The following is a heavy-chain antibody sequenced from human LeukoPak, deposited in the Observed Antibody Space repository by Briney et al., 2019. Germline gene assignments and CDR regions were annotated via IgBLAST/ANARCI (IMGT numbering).Heavy chain of an antibody. V-gene: IGHV3-7*01. Sequence: PGGSLRLSCAASGFTFTSYWMSWLRQAPGKGLQWVANIKHDGSEQYYVDSVKGRFTISRDNAKNSLYLQMNSLGVEDTAVYYCKSGGAAPGNFDYWGRGALVTVSS. D-gene: IGHD6-13*01. CDR2: IKHDGSEQ. CDR3: KSGGAAPGNFDY. CDR1: GFTFTSYW. J-gene: IGHJ4*02.